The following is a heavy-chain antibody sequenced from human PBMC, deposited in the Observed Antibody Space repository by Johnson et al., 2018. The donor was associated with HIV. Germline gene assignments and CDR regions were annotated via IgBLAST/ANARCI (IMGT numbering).Heavy chain of an antibody. Sequence: MQLVESGGGLVQPGGSLRLSCAASGFTFSSYWMSWVRQAPGKGLEWVANIKQDGSEKYYVDSVKGRFTISRDNAKNSLYLQMNSLRAEDTAGYYCASLVGSSSGEAFDIWGHGTMVTVSS. CDR2: IKQDGSEK. CDR3: ASLVGSSSGEAFDI. V-gene: IGHV3-7*05. J-gene: IGHJ3*02. CDR1: GFTFSSYW. D-gene: IGHD6-6*01.